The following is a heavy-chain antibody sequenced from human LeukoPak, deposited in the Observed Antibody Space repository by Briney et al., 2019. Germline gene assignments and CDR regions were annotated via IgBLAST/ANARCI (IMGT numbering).Heavy chain of an antibody. CDR2: IYQSGST. D-gene: IGHD4-11*01. CDR3: ARAEINDYSRY. CDR1: GYSIRNGYN. Sequence: PSETLSLTCTVSGYSIRNGYNWGWIRLSPGKGLEWLGSIYQSGSTYDNPSLKRRVTLSIDPSKNQFYLKLTSVTAADTALYYCARAEINDYSRYWGPGIPVIVSS. J-gene: IGHJ4*02. V-gene: IGHV4-38-2*02.